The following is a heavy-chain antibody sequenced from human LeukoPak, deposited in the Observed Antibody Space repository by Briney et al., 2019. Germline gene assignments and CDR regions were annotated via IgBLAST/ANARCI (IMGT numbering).Heavy chain of an antibody. V-gene: IGHV3-33*01. Sequence: GGSLRLSCAASGFTFSSYGMHWVRQAPGKGLEWVAVIWYDGSNKYYADSVKGRFIISRDNSKNTLYLQMNSLRAEDTAVYYCARDARGAGDAFDIWGQGTMVTVSS. CDR1: GFTFSSYG. J-gene: IGHJ3*02. CDR2: IWYDGSNK. D-gene: IGHD3-16*01. CDR3: ARDARGAGDAFDI.